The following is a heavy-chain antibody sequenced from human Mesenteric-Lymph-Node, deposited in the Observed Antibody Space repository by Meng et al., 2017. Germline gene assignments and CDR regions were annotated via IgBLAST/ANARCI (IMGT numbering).Heavy chain of an antibody. J-gene: IGHJ4*02. CDR2: ISGSGGDT. D-gene: IGHD3-3*01. CDR1: GFPFSSYA. V-gene: IGHV3-23*01. Sequence: GESLKISCAASGFPFSSYAMNWVRQAPGKGLEWVSGISGSGGDTYYADSVKGRFTISRDNSKNTLYVQMNSLRAEDTAVYYCTKGVIIPPTGSNLGPDHWGQGTLVTVSS. CDR3: TKGVIIPPTGSNLGPDH.